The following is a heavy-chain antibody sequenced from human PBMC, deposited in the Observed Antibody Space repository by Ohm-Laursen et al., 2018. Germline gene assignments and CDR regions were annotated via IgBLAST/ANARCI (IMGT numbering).Heavy chain of an antibody. CDR3: ARERLSGSYPDAFDI. J-gene: IGHJ3*02. V-gene: IGHV4-59*01. D-gene: IGHD1-26*01. CDR2: VYYSGST. Sequence: GTLSLTCTVSGGSISSYYWSWIRQPPGKGLEWIGYVYYSGSTNYNPSLKSRVTISVDTSKNQFSLKLSSVTAADTAVYYCARERLSGSYPDAFDIWGQGTMVTVSS. CDR1: GGSISSYY.